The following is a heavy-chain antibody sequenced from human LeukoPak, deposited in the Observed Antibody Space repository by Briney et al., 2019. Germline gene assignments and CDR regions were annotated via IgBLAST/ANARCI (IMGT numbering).Heavy chain of an antibody. D-gene: IGHD5-12*01. V-gene: IGHV3-7*01. J-gene: IGHJ4*02. CDR1: GFTFSNYW. CDR3: VRDGGVSGYDLLDY. CDR2: INQDGSEE. Sequence: PGGSLRLSCAASGFTFSNYWTTWVRQAPGKGLEWVAHINQDGSEEHYMDSAKARFTISRDNAKNSLSLQMNSLRAEDTAVYYCVRDGGVSGYDLLDYWGQGTLVTVSS.